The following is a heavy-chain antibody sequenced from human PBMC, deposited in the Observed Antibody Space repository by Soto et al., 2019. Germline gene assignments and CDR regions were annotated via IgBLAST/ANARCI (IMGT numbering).Heavy chain of an antibody. Sequence: QVQLQESGPELVKASENLSLTCTVSGDSISSANYYWSWLRQPPGKGLEWIGYMFYRGSSKSNPSLKSRVTISVDTSKNQFSLKLTSVTAADTAVYFCAGRAVPNTWFDYWCQGALVTVSS. D-gene: IGHD6-19*01. CDR1: GDSISSANYY. CDR2: MFYRGSS. V-gene: IGHV4-61*01. CDR3: AGRAVPNTWFDY. J-gene: IGHJ4*02.